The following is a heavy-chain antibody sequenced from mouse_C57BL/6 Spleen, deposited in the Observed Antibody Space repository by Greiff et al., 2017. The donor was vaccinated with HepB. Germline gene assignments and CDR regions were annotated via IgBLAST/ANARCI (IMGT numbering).Heavy chain of an antibody. CDR2: IYWDDDK. J-gene: IGHJ3*01. Sequence: QVTLKESGPGILQSSQTLSLTCSFSGFSLSTSGMGVSWIRQPSGEGLEGLAHIYWDDDKRYNPYLKSRLTIAKDTSRNQVCLKITSVDTADTATYFCARTAQATPWFAYWGQGTLVTVSA. CDR3: ARTAQATPWFAY. D-gene: IGHD3-2*02. CDR1: GFSLSTSGMG. V-gene: IGHV8-12*01.